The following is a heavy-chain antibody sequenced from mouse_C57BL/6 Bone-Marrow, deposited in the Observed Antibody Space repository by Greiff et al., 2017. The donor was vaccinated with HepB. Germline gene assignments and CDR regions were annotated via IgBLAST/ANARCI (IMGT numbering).Heavy chain of an antibody. V-gene: IGHV1-19*01. CDR1: GYTFTDYY. D-gene: IGHD1-1*01. CDR2: INPYNGGT. J-gene: IGHJ2*01. Sequence: EVKVVESGPVLVKPGASVKMSCKASGYTFTDYYMNWVKQSHGKSLEWIGVINPYNGGTSYNQKFKGKATLTVDKSSSTAYMELNSLTSEDSAVYYCARDYYYVFFDYWGQGTTLTVSS. CDR3: ARDYYYVFFDY.